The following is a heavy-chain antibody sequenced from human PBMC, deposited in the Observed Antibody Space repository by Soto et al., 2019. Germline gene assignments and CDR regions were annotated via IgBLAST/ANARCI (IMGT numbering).Heavy chain of an antibody. V-gene: IGHV4-59*01. CDR1: GGSISSYY. D-gene: IGHD5-12*01. Sequence: SETLSLICTVSGGSISSYYWSWIRQPPGKGLEWIGYIYYSGSTNYNPSLKSRVTISVDTSKNQFSLKLSSVTAADTAVYYCARGGGYSGFLIESGSIDYWGQGTLVTVSS. CDR2: IYYSGST. CDR3: ARGGGYSGFLIESGSIDY. J-gene: IGHJ4*02.